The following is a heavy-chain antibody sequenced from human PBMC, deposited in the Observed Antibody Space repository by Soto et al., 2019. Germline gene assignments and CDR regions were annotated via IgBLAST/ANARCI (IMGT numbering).Heavy chain of an antibody. D-gene: IGHD2-21*02. Sequence: GGSLRLSCAASGFTFSSYAMSWVRQAPGKGLEWVSAISGSGGSTYYADSVKGRFTISRDNSKNTLYLQMNSLRAEDTAVYYCAKDSKRDAYCGGDCYINYYGMDVWGQGTTGTVSS. V-gene: IGHV3-23*01. CDR2: ISGSGGST. CDR1: GFTFSSYA. J-gene: IGHJ6*02. CDR3: AKDSKRDAYCGGDCYINYYGMDV.